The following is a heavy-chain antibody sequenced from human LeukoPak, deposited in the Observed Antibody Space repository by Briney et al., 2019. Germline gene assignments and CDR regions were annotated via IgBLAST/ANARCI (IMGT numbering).Heavy chain of an antibody. CDR2: ISSSGSTI. J-gene: IGHJ4*02. CDR3: ARTSTYYYDSSGSLFDY. CDR1: GFTFSRYE. D-gene: IGHD3-22*01. V-gene: IGHV3-48*03. Sequence: PGGTLRLSCAASGFTFSRYEMNWVRQAPGKGLEGVSYISSSGSTIYYADSVKGRFTISRDNAKNSLYLQMNSLRAEDTAVYYCARTSTYYYDSSGSLFDYWGQRTLVTVSS.